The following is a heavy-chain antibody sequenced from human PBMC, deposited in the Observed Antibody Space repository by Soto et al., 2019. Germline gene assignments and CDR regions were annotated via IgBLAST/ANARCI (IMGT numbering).Heavy chain of an antibody. J-gene: IGHJ4*02. Sequence: RGVLRLSCAASGFPFSSYVMSWVRQAPGKGLEWVSGISGGGSNTFYADYVKGRFTISRDNSKNTLLLQMNSLGAEDTAVYYCAKDSNKYSSSLRGRYFDYWGQGIGVTVSS. CDR1: GFPFSSYV. V-gene: IGHV3-23*01. D-gene: IGHD4-4*01. CDR3: AKDSNKYSSSLRGRYFDY. CDR2: ISGGGSNT.